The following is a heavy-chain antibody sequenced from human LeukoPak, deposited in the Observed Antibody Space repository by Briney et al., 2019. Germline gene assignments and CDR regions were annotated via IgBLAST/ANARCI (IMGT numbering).Heavy chain of an antibody. CDR2: ISYDGSYK. CDR3: AGENYSESRDP. Sequence: GGSLRLSCAASGFTFSSYAMHWVRQAPGKGLEWVSIISYDGSYKYYADSVKGRFTISRDNSKNTLYLQMNSLRPEDTAVYYCAGENYSESRDPWGQGTLVTVSS. V-gene: IGHV3-30*04. CDR1: GFTFSSYA. D-gene: IGHD3-22*01. J-gene: IGHJ5*02.